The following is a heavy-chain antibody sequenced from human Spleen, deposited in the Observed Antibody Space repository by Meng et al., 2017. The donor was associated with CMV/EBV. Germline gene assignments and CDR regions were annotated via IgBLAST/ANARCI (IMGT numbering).Heavy chain of an antibody. Sequence: GGSLRLSCAASGFTFSSYSMNWVRQAPGKGLEWVSSISSSSSYIYCADSVKGRFTISRDNAKNSLYLQMNSLRAGDTALYYCAKDGVVVAADPKNYFDYWGQGTLVTVSS. CDR2: ISSSSSYI. CDR3: AKDGVVVAADPKNYFDY. CDR1: GFTFSSYS. V-gene: IGHV3-21*04. J-gene: IGHJ4*02. D-gene: IGHD2-15*01.